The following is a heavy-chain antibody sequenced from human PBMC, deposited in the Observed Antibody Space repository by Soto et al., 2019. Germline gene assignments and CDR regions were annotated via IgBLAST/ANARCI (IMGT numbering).Heavy chain of an antibody. Sequence: EVQLLESGGGLVQPGGSLRLSCAASGFTFSSYAMSWVRQAPGKGLEWVSAISGSGGSTYYADSVKGRFTISRDNSKNTLYMQMNSLRAEDTAVYYCAKDSRSGWYPETFDYWGQGTLVTVSS. D-gene: IGHD6-19*01. J-gene: IGHJ4*02. CDR1: GFTFSSYA. V-gene: IGHV3-23*01. CDR2: ISGSGGST. CDR3: AKDSRSGWYPETFDY.